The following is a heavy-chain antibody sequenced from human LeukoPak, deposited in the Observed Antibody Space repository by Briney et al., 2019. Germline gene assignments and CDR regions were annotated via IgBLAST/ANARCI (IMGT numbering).Heavy chain of an antibody. V-gene: IGHV4-34*01. CDR2: INHSGST. Sequence: SETLSLTYAVYGGSFSGYYWSWIRQPPRKGLEWIGEINHSGSTNYNPSLKSRVTISVDTSKNQFSLKLSSVTAADTGVYYCARTNYDYVWGSYRQTHFDYWGQGTLVTVSS. J-gene: IGHJ4*02. D-gene: IGHD3-16*02. CDR1: GGSFSGYY. CDR3: ARTNYDYVWGSYRQTHFDY.